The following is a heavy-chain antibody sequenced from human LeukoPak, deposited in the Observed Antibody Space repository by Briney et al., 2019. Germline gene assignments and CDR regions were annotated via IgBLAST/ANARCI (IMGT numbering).Heavy chain of an antibody. J-gene: IGHJ4*02. V-gene: IGHV4-59*01. CDR3: ARTMRLLNYGAFDF. CDR1: GGSISSYY. D-gene: IGHD4-17*01. Sequence: SETLSLTCTVSGGSISSYYWSWIRQPPGKGLEWIGYIYYSGSTNYNPSLKSRVTISADTSKNQFSLKLSSVTAADTAVYYCARTMRLLNYGAFDFWGQGTLVTVSS. CDR2: IYYSGST.